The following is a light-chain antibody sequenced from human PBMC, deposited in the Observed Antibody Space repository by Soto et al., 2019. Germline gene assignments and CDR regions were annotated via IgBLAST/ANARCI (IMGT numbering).Light chain of an antibody. V-gene: IGKV1-9*01. Sequence: DIQLTQSPSFLSASVGDRVTITCRASQGISSYLAWYQQKPGKAPKLLIYAASTLQSGVPSRFSGSESGTKFTLIIISLQPEDFATYYCQQLNTYPFTFGGGTKVDIK. J-gene: IGKJ4*01. CDR2: AAS. CDR1: QGISSY. CDR3: QQLNTYPFT.